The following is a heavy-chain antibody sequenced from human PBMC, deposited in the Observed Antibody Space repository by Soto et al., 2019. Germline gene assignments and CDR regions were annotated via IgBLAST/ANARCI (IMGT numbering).Heavy chain of an antibody. CDR2: ISDNGGTT. CDR1: EFTFSNYA. J-gene: IGHJ4*02. V-gene: IGHV3-23*01. D-gene: IGHD1-1*01. Sequence: GGSLRLSCAASEFTFSNYAMSWVRQAPGKGLEWVSSISDNGGTTSYSDSVKGRFTISRDNAKNTLYLQMNSLRAEDTAVYYCARDNWNSYWGQGTLVTVSS. CDR3: ARDNWNSY.